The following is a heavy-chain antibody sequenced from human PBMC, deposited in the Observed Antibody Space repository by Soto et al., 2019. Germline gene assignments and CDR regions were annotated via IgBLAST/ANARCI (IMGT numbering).Heavy chain of an antibody. CDR3: ASDRTETGDPPLRYYYYYYGMDV. CDR1: GFTFSSYG. Sequence: QVQLVESGGGVVQPGRSLRLSCAASGFTFSSYGMHWVRQAPGKGLEWVAVIWYDGSNKYYADSVKGRFTISRDNSKNTLYLQMNSLRAEDTAVYYCASDRTETGDPPLRYYYYYYGMDVWGQGTTVTVSS. D-gene: IGHD7-27*01. CDR2: IWYDGSNK. V-gene: IGHV3-33*01. J-gene: IGHJ6*02.